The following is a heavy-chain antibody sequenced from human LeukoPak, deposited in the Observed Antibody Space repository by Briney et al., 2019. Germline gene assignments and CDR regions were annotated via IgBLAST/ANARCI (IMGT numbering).Heavy chain of an antibody. V-gene: IGHV5-51*01. Sequence: GXXLQISCKGSGYSFTSYWIGWVRQLPGKGLEWMGIIYPGDSDTRYSPSFQGQVTISADKSISTAYLQWSSLKASDTAMYYCARFYGGNSLGMDVWGKGTTVTVSS. CDR3: ARFYGGNSLGMDV. D-gene: IGHD4-23*01. CDR2: IYPGDSDT. J-gene: IGHJ6*04. CDR1: GYSFTSYW.